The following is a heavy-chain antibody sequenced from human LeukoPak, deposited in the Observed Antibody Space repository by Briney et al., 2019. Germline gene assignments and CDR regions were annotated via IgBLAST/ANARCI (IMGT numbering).Heavy chain of an antibody. J-gene: IGHJ4*02. Sequence: GGSLRLSCAASGFSFSSFGMYWVRQAPGKGLEWVAFIRYVGGNKYHADSVKGRFTISRDNSKNPLYLQMNSLRAEDTAVYYCAKNDAPDGDRPGTLDYWGQGTLVTVSS. V-gene: IGHV3-30*02. CDR3: AKNDAPDGDRPGTLDY. D-gene: IGHD2-21*02. CDR1: GFSFSSFG. CDR2: IRYVGGNK.